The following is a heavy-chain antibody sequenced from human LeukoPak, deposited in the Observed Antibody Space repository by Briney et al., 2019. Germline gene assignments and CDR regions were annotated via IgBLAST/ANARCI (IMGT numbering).Heavy chain of an antibody. CDR1: GFTFSSYS. V-gene: IGHV3-21*04. CDR3: AKRIQSAMATGY. J-gene: IGHJ4*02. D-gene: IGHD5-18*01. Sequence: GGSLRLSCAVSGFTFSSYSMNWVRQAPGKGLEWVSSISSSNTYIYYADSVKGRFTISRDNAKDSLYLQMNSLRAEDTAVYYCAKRIQSAMATGYWGQGTLVTVSS. CDR2: ISSSNTYI.